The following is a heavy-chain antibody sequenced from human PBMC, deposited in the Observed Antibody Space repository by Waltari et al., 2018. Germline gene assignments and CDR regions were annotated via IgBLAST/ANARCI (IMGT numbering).Heavy chain of an antibody. Sequence: QVQLQQSGPGLVKLSHTLSLTSAISGDSLSRNSAAWISFGHSPSRGLEWLGRTYYRSKWYNDYAVSVKSRITINPDTSKNQFSLQLNSVTPEDTAVYYCARVNYGAPPNYYYYGMDVWGQGTTVTVSS. J-gene: IGHJ6*02. CDR2: TYYRSKWYN. CDR1: GDSLSRNSAA. D-gene: IGHD3-10*01. V-gene: IGHV6-1*01. CDR3: ARVNYGAPPNYYYYGMDV.